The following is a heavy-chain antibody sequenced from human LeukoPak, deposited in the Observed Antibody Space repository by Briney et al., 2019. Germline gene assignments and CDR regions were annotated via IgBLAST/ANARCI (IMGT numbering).Heavy chain of an antibody. J-gene: IGHJ4*02. D-gene: IGHD6-6*01. Sequence: GGSLRLSCAASGFTFSSYEMNWVRQTPGKGLEWVSGISASGGTTYYADSVEGRFTISRDNSKNTLYVQMNSLRAEDTAVYYFAKEGQYRSTSPYYFDYRGQGTLGNGSS. CDR1: GFTFSSYE. CDR3: AKEGQYRSTSPYYFDY. V-gene: IGHV3-23*01. CDR2: ISASGGTT.